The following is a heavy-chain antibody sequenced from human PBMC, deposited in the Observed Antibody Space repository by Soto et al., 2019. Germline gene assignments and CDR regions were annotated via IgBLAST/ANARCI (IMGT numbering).Heavy chain of an antibody. Sequence: QVQLVESGGGVVQPGRSLRLSCAASGFTFSSYGMHWVRQAPGKGLEWVAVISYDGTNIYYADSVKGRFTISRDNSRNTLSLQMISLRAEDTAVYYCVKDLRGRYTVDYWGQGTLVTVSS. J-gene: IGHJ4*02. D-gene: IGHD3-16*02. V-gene: IGHV3-30*18. CDR3: VKDLRGRYTVDY. CDR1: GFTFSSYG. CDR2: ISYDGTNI.